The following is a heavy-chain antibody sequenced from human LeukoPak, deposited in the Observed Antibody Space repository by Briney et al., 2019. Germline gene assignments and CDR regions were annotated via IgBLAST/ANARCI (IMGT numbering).Heavy chain of an antibody. CDR1: GGSISSYY. D-gene: IGHD3-22*01. CDR2: IYYSGST. J-gene: IGHJ4*02. V-gene: IGHV4-59*01. CDR3: ARGDYYDSSGYSDYFDY. Sequence: SETLSLTCTVSGGSISSYYWSWIRQPPGKGLEWIGYIYYSGSTNHNPSLKSRVTISVDTPKNQFSLKLSSVTAADTAVYYCARGDYYDSSGYSDYFDYWGQGTLVTVSS.